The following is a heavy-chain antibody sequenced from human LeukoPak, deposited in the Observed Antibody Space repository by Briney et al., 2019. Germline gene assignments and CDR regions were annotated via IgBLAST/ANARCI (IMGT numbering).Heavy chain of an antibody. CDR1: GFTFSSYA. CDR3: ARPSARSSGYYLNWFDP. Sequence: GRSLRLSCAASGFTFSSYAMHWVRQAPGKGLEWVAVISYDGSNKYYADSVKGRFTISRDNSKNTLYLQMNSLRAEDTAVYYCARPSARSSGYYLNWFDPWGQGTLVTVSS. D-gene: IGHD3-22*01. V-gene: IGHV3-30-3*01. J-gene: IGHJ5*02. CDR2: ISYDGSNK.